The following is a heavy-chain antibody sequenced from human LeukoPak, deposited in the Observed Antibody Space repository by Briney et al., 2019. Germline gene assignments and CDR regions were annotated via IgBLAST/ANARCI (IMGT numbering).Heavy chain of an antibody. CDR2: INPSGGST. Sequence: GSSVKVSCKASGGTFSSYAISWVRQAPGQGLEWMGIINPSGGSTSYAQKFQGRVTMTRDTSTSTVYMELSSLRSEDTAVYYCATGARYSSGWWEGDFDYWGQGTLVTVSS. D-gene: IGHD6-19*01. CDR1: GGTFSSYA. CDR3: ATGARYSSGWWEGDFDY. V-gene: IGHV1-46*01. J-gene: IGHJ4*02.